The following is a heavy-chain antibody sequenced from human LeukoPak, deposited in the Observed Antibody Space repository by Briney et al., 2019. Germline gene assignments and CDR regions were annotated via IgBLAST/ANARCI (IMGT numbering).Heavy chain of an antibody. CDR2: IYYSGST. D-gene: IGHD5-18*01. V-gene: IGHV4-59*01. J-gene: IGHJ5*02. Sequence: PSETLSLTCTVSGGSISSYYWSWIRQPPGKGLEWIGYIYYSGSTNYNPSLKSRVTISVDTSKNQFSLKLSSVTAADTAVYYCARAGGYSYGYVDWFDPWGQGTLVTVSS. CDR3: ARAGGYSYGYVDWFDP. CDR1: GGSISSYY.